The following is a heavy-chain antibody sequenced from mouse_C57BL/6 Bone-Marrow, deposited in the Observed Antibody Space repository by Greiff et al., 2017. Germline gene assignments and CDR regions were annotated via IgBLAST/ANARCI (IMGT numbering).Heavy chain of an antibody. CDR2: ISYDGSN. CDR1: GYSITSGYY. J-gene: IGHJ3*01. V-gene: IGHV3-6*01. CDR3: ASGWFAY. Sequence: EVQRVESGPGLVKPSQSLSLTCSVTGYSITSGYYWNWIRQFPGNKLEWMGYISYDGSNNYNPSLKNRISITRDTSKNQFFLKLNSVTTEDTATYYCASGWFAYWGQGTLVTVSA.